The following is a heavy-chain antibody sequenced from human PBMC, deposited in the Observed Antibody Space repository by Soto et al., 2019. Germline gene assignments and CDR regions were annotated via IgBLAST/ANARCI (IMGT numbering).Heavy chain of an antibody. CDR1: GFIFSNYA. J-gene: IGHJ4*02. CDR2: ISFDGSNK. V-gene: IGHV3-30-3*01. D-gene: IGHD3-22*01. CDR3: AREIAD. Sequence: PGGSLRLSWAASGFIFSNYAMHWVRQAPGKGLEWVAVISFDGSNKYYGDSVEDRFTISRDDSKSTLFLQMNSLRTEDTAVYYCAREIADWGQGTLVTVSS.